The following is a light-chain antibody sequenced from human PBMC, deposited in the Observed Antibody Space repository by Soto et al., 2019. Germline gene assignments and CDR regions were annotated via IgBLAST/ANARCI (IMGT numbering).Light chain of an antibody. CDR1: QSVSSN. Sequence: EIVMTQSPATLSVSPGERATLSCRASQSVSSNLAWYQQKPGQAPRLLIYGASTRATGIPARFSGSGSGTEFTLTISSLQSEDFALYYCQQRYNWPITFGQGTRLEIK. J-gene: IGKJ5*01. CDR2: GAS. V-gene: IGKV3-15*01. CDR3: QQRYNWPIT.